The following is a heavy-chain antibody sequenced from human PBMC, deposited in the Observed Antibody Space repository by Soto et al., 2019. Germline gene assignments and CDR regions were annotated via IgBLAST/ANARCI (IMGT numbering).Heavy chain of an antibody. CDR2: INAGNGNT. J-gene: IGHJ4*02. D-gene: IGHD3-22*01. CDR3: ARDRDSSGYYSWTFDY. V-gene: IGHV1-3*01. Sequence: GASVKVSCKASGYTFTSYAMHWVRQAPGQRLEWMGWINAGNGNTKYSQKFQGRVTITRDTSASTAYMELSSLRSEDTAVYYCARDRDSSGYYSWTFDYWGQGTLVTVSS. CDR1: GYTFTSYA.